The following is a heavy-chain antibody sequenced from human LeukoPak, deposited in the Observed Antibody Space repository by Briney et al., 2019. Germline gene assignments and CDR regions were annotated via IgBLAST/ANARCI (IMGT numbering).Heavy chain of an antibody. V-gene: IGHV3-30*04. Sequence: PGRSLRLSCAASGLTFSSYAMHWVRQAPGKGLEWVAVISYDGSNKYYADSVKGRFTISRDNSQNTLYLQMNSLRAEDTAVYYCARDFGSGYPYFDYWGQGTLVTVSS. CDR1: GLTFSSYA. CDR3: ARDFGSGYPYFDY. D-gene: IGHD3-22*01. CDR2: ISYDGSNK. J-gene: IGHJ4*02.